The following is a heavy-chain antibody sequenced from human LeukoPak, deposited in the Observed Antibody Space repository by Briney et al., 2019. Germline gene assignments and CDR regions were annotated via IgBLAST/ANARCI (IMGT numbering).Heavy chain of an antibody. CDR3: ARDPDGSYFDY. Sequence: GGSLRLSCAASGFTFSSYSMTWVRQAPGKGLEWVSSISSSSSYIYYADSVKGRFTISRDNAKNSLYLQMNSLRAEDTAVYYCARDPDGSYFDYWGQGTLVTVSS. D-gene: IGHD1-26*01. J-gene: IGHJ4*02. V-gene: IGHV3-21*01. CDR2: ISSSSSYI. CDR1: GFTFSSYS.